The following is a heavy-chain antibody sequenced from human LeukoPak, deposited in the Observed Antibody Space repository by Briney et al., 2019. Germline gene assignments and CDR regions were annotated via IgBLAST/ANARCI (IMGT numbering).Heavy chain of an antibody. Sequence: SLRLSCAASGFTFSSYGMLWVPQAPGKGLEGVAVISYDGSNKYYADSVKGRFTISRDNYKNTPYLQINSLRAEDTAVLYCAKGGPSRYRGYDYYYYGMDVWGQGTTVTVSS. J-gene: IGHJ6*01. CDR3: AKGGPSRYRGYDYYYYGMDV. CDR1: GFTFSSYG. CDR2: ISYDGSNK. D-gene: IGHD5-12*01. V-gene: IGHV3-30*18.